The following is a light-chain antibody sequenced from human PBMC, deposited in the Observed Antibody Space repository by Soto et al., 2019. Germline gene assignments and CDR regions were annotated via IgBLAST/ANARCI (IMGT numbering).Light chain of an antibody. CDR2: EVT. Sequence: QSALTQPASVSGSPGQSITISCTGTSGDIGSYNRVSWYQQHPGKAPKLIIYEVTDRPSGVSNRFSGSKSGNTASLTISGLKAEDEAEYSCSSYTNINTRACVFGTGTKLTAL. V-gene: IGLV2-14*01. J-gene: IGLJ1*01. CDR3: SSYTNINTRACV. CDR1: SGDIGSYNR.